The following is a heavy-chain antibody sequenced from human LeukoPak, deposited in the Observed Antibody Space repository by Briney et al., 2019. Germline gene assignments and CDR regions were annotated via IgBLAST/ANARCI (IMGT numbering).Heavy chain of an antibody. Sequence: GGSLRLSCAASGFTFSSYSMNWVRQAPGKGLEWVSYISSSSSTIYYADSVKGRFTISRDNSKNTLYLQMNSLRAEDTAVYYCARSRPGYGSGSYYMGLLDYWGQGTLVTVSS. CDR1: GFTFSSYS. D-gene: IGHD3-10*01. CDR2: ISSSSSTI. J-gene: IGHJ4*02. CDR3: ARSRPGYGSGSYYMGLLDY. V-gene: IGHV3-48*01.